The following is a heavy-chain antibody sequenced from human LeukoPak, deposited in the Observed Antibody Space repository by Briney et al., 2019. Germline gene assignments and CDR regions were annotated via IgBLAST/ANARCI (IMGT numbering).Heavy chain of an antibody. V-gene: IGHV3-23*01. D-gene: IGHD5-12*01. CDR1: GFTFSSYG. CDR2: ISGSAGST. Sequence: GGSLRLSCAASGFTFSSYGTSWVRQAPGKGLEWVSGISGSAGSTYYADSVKGRFTISRDNSKNALYLQMSSLRAEDTAVYHCAKARSGYDFDYWGQGTLVTVSS. J-gene: IGHJ4*02. CDR3: AKARSGYDFDY.